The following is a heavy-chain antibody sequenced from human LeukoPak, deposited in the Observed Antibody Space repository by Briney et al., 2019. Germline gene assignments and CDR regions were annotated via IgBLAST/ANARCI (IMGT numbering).Heavy chain of an antibody. D-gene: IGHD6-13*01. CDR2: ISSSSSTI. V-gene: IGHV3-48*01. Sequence: TGGSLGLSCAASGFTFSSYSMNWVRQAPGKGLEWVSYISSSSSTIYYADSVKGRFTISRDNAKNSLYLQMNSLRAEDTAVYYCARRRIAAAGNYFDYWGQGTLVTVSS. CDR3: ARRRIAAAGNYFDY. CDR1: GFTFSSYS. J-gene: IGHJ4*02.